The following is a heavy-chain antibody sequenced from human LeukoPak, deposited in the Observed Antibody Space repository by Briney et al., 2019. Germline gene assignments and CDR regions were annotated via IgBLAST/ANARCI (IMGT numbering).Heavy chain of an antibody. D-gene: IGHD1-26*01. Sequence: GESLKISCKGSGYSFTSHWIDWGRHMPGKGLEWRGSIYPGDSDTRYSPSFQCQVTISADKSISTAYLQWSSLKASDTAMYYCARRSGNYYYFDYWGQGTLVTVSS. V-gene: IGHV5-51*01. CDR2: IYPGDSDT. CDR3: ARRSGNYYYFDY. CDR1: GYSFTSHW. J-gene: IGHJ4*02.